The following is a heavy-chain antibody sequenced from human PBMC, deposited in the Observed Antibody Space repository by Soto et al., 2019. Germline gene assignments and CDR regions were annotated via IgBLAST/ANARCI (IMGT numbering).Heavy chain of an antibody. CDR1: GFTFSSYA. Sequence: GGSLRLSCAASGFTFSSYAMSWVRQAPGKGLEWVSAISGSGGSTYYADSVKGRFTISRDNSKNTLYLQMNSLRAEDTAVYYCAKDLVLMVYAYMDVWGKGTTVTVSS. D-gene: IGHD2-8*01. J-gene: IGHJ6*03. CDR2: ISGSGGST. V-gene: IGHV3-23*01. CDR3: AKDLVLMVYAYMDV.